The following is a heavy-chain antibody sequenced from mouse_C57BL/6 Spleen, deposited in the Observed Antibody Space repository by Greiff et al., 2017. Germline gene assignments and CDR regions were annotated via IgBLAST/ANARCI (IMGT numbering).Heavy chain of an antibody. CDR1: GFTFSSYG. CDR2: ISSGGSYT. CDR3: ARRRITTVVATQYWYFDV. D-gene: IGHD1-1*01. V-gene: IGHV5-6*02. J-gene: IGHJ1*03. Sequence: EVKLMESGGDLVKPGGSLKLSCAASGFTFSSYGMSWVRQTPDKRLEWVATISSGGSYTYYPASVKGRFTISRDNAKSTLYLQMSSLKSEDTAMYYCARRRITTVVATQYWYFDVWGTGTTVTVSS.